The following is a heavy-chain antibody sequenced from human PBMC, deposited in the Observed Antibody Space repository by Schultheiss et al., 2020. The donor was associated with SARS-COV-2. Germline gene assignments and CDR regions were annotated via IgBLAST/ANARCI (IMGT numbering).Heavy chain of an antibody. V-gene: IGHV3-49*03. CDR1: GFTFSDYY. J-gene: IGHJ6*02. CDR2: IRSKAYGGTT. D-gene: IGHD1-26*01. Sequence: GGSLRLSCAASGFTFSDYYMSWIRQAPGKGLEWVGFIRSKAYGGTTEYAASVKGRFTISRDDSKSIAYLQMNSLKTEDTAVYYCTRDLSGSLSYYYYGMDVWGQGTTVTVSS. CDR3: TRDLSGSLSYYYYGMDV.